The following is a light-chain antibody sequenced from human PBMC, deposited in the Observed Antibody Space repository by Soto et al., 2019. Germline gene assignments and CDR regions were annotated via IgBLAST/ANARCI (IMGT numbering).Light chain of an antibody. CDR2: RNN. Sequence: QSVLTQPPSASGTPGQRVTFSCSGSCSNIGSNYVYWYPQRPGTAPKLLIYRNNQRPSGVPDRFSGSKSGTSASLAISGLRSEDEADYYCAAWDDSLSGSYVFGTGTKVTVL. CDR3: AAWDDSLSGSYV. J-gene: IGLJ1*01. V-gene: IGLV1-47*01. CDR1: CSNIGSNY.